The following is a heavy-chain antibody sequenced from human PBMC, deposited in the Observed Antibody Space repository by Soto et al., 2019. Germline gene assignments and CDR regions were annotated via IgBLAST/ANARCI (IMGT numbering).Heavy chain of an antibody. V-gene: IGHV3-21*01. CDR1: GFTFSSYS. Sequence: PGGSLRLACAASGFTFSSYSMNWVRQAPGKGLEWVSSISSSSSYIYYADSVKGRFTISRDNAKNSLHLQMNSLRAEDTAVYYCARSPTTTPPWFDPWGQGTLVTVSS. CDR3: ARSPTTTPPWFDP. J-gene: IGHJ5*02. D-gene: IGHD4-17*01. CDR2: ISSSSSYI.